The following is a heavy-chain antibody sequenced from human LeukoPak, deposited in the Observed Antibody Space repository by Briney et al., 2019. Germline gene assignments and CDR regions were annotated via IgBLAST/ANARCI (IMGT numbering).Heavy chain of an antibody. J-gene: IGHJ4*02. Sequence: GGSLRLSCAASGFTFSTYSMNWARQPPGEGLECVSYISSSSTTIYYAHSVKGRFTISRDNAKNSLYLQMNSLRAEDTAVYYCATSLPGYYGSGSYYGPGDYWGQGTLVTVSS. CDR3: ATSLPGYYGSGSYYGPGDY. D-gene: IGHD3-10*01. V-gene: IGHV3-48*01. CDR1: GFTFSTYS. CDR2: ISSSSTTI.